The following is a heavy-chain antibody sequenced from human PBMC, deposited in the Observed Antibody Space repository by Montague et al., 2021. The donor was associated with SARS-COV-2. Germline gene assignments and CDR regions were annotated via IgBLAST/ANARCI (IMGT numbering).Heavy chain of an antibody. J-gene: IGHJ4*02. D-gene: IGHD3-10*01. CDR3: ARGMIRGVTTPFDY. CDR1: SGSIISSGYY. V-gene: IGHV4-39*02. Sequence: SETLSLTCSVSSGSIISSGYYWGWIRQPPGKELEWIGNIYYSGTTYYNPSLQSRGTISVDTYKNHLSLRLSSVTAADTAAYFCARGMIRGVTTPFDYWGQGSQVTVSS. CDR2: IYYSGTT.